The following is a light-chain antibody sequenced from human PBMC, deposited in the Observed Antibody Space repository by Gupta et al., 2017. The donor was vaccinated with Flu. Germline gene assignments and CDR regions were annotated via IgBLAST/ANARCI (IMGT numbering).Light chain of an antibody. CDR3: MLGTHWTPMFT. Sequence: VVLTQSPLSLLVTLGQPASISCRSSQSLVYSDGNTYLNWLQQRPGQSPMSLIYKIATRVPGVPDRMTGSGSGTDFTLMISRVEDEDVGVYYCMLGTHWTPMFTFGQGTKLEIK. V-gene: IGKV2-30*01. J-gene: IGKJ2*01. CDR1: QSLVYSDGNTY. CDR2: KIA.